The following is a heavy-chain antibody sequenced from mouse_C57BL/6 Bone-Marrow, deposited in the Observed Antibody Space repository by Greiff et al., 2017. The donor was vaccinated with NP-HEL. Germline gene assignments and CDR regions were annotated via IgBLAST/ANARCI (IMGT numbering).Heavy chain of an antibody. CDR1: GFTFTTYS. J-gene: IGHJ2*01. Sequence: QVQLQQSGAELVKPGASVKLSCTASGFTFTTYSIQWVKQNPGKSLEWIGNFHPYNDDTEYNDKFKVKATLTVEKSSSTVYLELSRLTSDDSSDDYCARGCNYGCYFDYWGQGTTLTVSS. V-gene: IGHV1-47*01. CDR2: FHPYNDDT. CDR3: ARGCNYGCYFDY. D-gene: IGHD2-1*01.